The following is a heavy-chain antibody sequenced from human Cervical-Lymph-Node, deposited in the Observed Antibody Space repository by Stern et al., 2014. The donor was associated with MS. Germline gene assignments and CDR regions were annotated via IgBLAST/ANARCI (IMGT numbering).Heavy chain of an antibody. J-gene: IGHJ4*02. CDR2: ISIGGSYI. V-gene: IGHV3-21*01. CDR1: GFTFSSYS. CDR3: ARGRGGNYRYYFDY. Sequence: EVHLVESGGGLVKPGGSLRLSCAASGFTFSSYSMNWVRQAPGKGLEWVASISIGGSYIYYADSLKGRFTISRDNAKNSLYLQMNSLRAEDTAVYYCARGRGGNYRYYFDYWGQGTLVTVSS. D-gene: IGHD4-23*01.